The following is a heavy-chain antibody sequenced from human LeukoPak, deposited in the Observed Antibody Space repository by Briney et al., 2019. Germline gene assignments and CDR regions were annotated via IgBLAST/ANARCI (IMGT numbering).Heavy chain of an antibody. Sequence: SETLSLTCTVSGGSISSSSYYWGWIRQPPGKGLEWIGSIYYSGSTYYNPSLKSRVTISVDTSKNQFSLKLSSVTAADTAVYYCARDRPAAAIPFDYWGQGTLVTVSS. CDR1: GGSISSSSYY. V-gene: IGHV4-39*07. CDR3: ARDRPAAAIPFDY. CDR2: IYYSGST. D-gene: IGHD2-2*02. J-gene: IGHJ4*02.